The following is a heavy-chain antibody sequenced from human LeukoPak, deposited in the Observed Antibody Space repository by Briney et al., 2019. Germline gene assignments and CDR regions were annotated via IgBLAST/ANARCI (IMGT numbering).Heavy chain of an antibody. J-gene: IGHJ6*03. V-gene: IGHV4-39*07. CDR1: GGSISSSSYY. CDR3: ARDQRYSYGYRGYYYMDV. CDR2: IYYSGST. Sequence: SETLSLTCTVSGGSISSSSYYWGWIRQPPGKGLEWIGSIYYSGSTYYNPSLKSRVTISVDTSKNQFSLKLSSVTAADTAVYYCARDQRYSYGYRGYYYMDVWGKGTTVTVSS. D-gene: IGHD5-18*01.